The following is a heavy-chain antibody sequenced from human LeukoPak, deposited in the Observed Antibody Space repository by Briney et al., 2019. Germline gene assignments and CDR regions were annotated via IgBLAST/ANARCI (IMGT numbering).Heavy chain of an antibody. CDR1: GFTFSSYA. CDR2: ISGSGGST. J-gene: IGHJ3*02. D-gene: IGHD3-22*01. V-gene: IGHV3-23*01. Sequence: GGSLRLSCAASGFTFSSYAMSWVRQAPGKGLEWVSAISGSGGSTYYADSVKGRFTISKDNSKNTLYLQMNSLRAEDTAVYYCAKDYYDSSGTRVAFDIRGQGTMVTVSS. CDR3: AKDYYDSSGTRVAFDI.